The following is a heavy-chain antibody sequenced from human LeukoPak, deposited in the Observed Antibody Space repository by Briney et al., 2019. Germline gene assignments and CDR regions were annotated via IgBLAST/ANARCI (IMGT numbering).Heavy chain of an antibody. V-gene: IGHV1-8*01. CDR2: MNPNSGNT. CDR1: GYTFPSYD. Sequence: ASEKVSCKASGYTFPSYDIKLLRQATGQGLEWMGWMNPNSGNTGYAQKFQGRVTMTRNTSISTAYMELSSLISEDTAVYSCARVTTVVTPRYCYYYWIDVWGKGTTVTVSS. J-gene: IGHJ6*03. D-gene: IGHD4-23*01. CDR3: ARVTTVVTPRYCYYYWIDV.